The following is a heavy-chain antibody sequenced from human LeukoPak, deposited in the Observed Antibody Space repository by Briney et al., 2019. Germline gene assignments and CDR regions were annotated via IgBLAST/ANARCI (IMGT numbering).Heavy chain of an antibody. Sequence: GRSLRLSCVASGFTFNSYGMHWVRQAPGKGLEWVSIIYYDGSNKYYADFVKGRFTTSRDNSKNTLYLQMNSLRADDTAVYYCARVSGYSGTWDVDYWGQGTLVTVSS. V-gene: IGHV3-33*01. CDR1: GFTFNSYG. J-gene: IGHJ4*02. CDR3: ARVSGYSGTWDVDY. D-gene: IGHD6-13*01. CDR2: IYYDGSNK.